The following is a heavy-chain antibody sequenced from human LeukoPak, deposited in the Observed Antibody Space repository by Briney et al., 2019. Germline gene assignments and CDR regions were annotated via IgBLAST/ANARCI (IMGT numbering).Heavy chain of an antibody. J-gene: IGHJ6*03. Sequence: GGSLRLSCAASGFTFSDYYMSWMRQAPGKGLEWVSYISSSGSTIYYADSVKGRFTISRDNAKNSLYLQMNSLRAEDTAVYYCARVGTYCSGDCPYYYMDVWGKGTTVTVSS. CDR2: ISSSGSTI. CDR1: GFTFSDYY. V-gene: IGHV3-11*01. D-gene: IGHD2-21*02. CDR3: ARVGTYCSGDCPYYYMDV.